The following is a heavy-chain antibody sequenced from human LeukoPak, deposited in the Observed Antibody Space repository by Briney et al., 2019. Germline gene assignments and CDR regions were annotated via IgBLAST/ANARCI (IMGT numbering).Heavy chain of an antibody. Sequence: GGSLRLSCAASGFTVSSNYMSWVRQAPGKGLEWVSVIYSGGSTYYADSVKGRFTISRDNSKNTLYLQMNSLRAEDTAVYYCARGVTIFGVVKRFDPWGQGTLVTVSS. CDR3: ARGVTIFGVVKRFDP. CDR2: IYSGGST. V-gene: IGHV3-53*01. J-gene: IGHJ5*02. D-gene: IGHD3-3*01. CDR1: GFTVSSNY.